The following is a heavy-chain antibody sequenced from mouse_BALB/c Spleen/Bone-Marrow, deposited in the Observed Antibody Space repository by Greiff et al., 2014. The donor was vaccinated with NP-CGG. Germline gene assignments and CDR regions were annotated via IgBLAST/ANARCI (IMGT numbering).Heavy chain of an antibody. D-gene: IGHD2-1*01. V-gene: IGHV14-3*02. J-gene: IGHJ3*01. Sequence: EVQLQQSGAELVKPGASVKLSRTASGFNIKDSYLHWVKQRPEQGLDWIGRIDPAKGNTNYDPKFQGKATITADTSSNTAYLQLNSLTSEDTAVYFFARNYPFAYWGQGTLVTVSA. CDR1: GFNIKDSY. CDR3: ARNYPFAY. CDR2: IDPAKGNT.